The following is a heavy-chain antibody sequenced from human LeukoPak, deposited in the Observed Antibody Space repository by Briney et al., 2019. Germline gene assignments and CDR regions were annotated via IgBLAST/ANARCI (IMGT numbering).Heavy chain of an antibody. V-gene: IGHV1-2*02. J-gene: IGHJ3*02. CDR3: ARDSCSGGSCKERDAFDI. Sequence: ASVKVSCKASGYTFTGYYMHWVRQAPGQGLEWMGWINPNSGGTNYAQKFQGRVTMTRDTSISTAYMELSRLRSDDTAVYYCARDSCSGGSCKERDAFDIWGQGTMATVSS. CDR1: GYTFTGYY. CDR2: INPNSGGT. D-gene: IGHD2-15*01.